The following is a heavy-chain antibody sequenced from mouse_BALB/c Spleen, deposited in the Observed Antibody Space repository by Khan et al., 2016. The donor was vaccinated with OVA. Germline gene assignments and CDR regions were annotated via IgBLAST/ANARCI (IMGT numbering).Heavy chain of an antibody. D-gene: IGHD2-10*01. CDR2: IWGDGIT. CDR1: GFSLTGYG. CDR3: ARGPYFGNYFAMDY. J-gene: IGHJ4*01. Sequence: QVQLKESGPGLVAPSQSLSITCTVSGFSLTGYGVNWVRQPPGKGLEWLGVIWGDGITDYNSALKSRLSISQDNSKSQVVLKMKSLQTDDTARYYCARGPYFGNYFAMDYWGQGTSVTVSS. V-gene: IGHV2-6-7*01.